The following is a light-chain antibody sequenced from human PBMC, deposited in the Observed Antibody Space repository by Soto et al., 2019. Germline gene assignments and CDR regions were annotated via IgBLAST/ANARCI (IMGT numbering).Light chain of an antibody. J-gene: IGKJ3*01. V-gene: IGKV3-20*01. CDR1: QSINNRY. Sequence: EIVLTQSPGTLSLSPGERATLSCRASQSINNRYLAWYQQKPGQAPRLLIYGASSRATGIPDRFIGSGSGTDFPLTISRLVPEDFAVYYCQQFGSSPGFTFGPGTKVDIK. CDR2: GAS. CDR3: QQFGSSPGFT.